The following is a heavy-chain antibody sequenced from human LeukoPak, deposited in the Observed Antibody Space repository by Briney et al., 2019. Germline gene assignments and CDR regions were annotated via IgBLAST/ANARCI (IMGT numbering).Heavy chain of an antibody. J-gene: IGHJ4*02. CDR3: AKDERHFDY. CDR1: GGSISSYY. CDR2: IYYSGST. Sequence: SETLSLTCTVSGGSISSYYWSWIRQPPGKGLEWIGYIYYSGSTNYNPSLKSRVTLSENTSKDQFSLKLRSLTPADPAVIYLAKDERHFDYWGQGTLVTVSS. V-gene: IGHV4-59*01. D-gene: IGHD1-1*01.